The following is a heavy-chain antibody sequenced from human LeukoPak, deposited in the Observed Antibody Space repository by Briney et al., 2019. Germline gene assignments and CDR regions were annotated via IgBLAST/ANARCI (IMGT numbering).Heavy chain of an antibody. CDR2: ITPIFGTA. CDR3: ARLGPGGMATITN. V-gene: IGHV1-69*13. CDR1: GGTFSSYA. Sequence: SVKVSCKASGGTFSSYAISWVRQAPGQGLEWMGGITPIFGTANYAQKFQGRVTITADESTSTAYMELSSLRSEDTAVYYCARLGPGGMATITNWGQGTLVTVSS. D-gene: IGHD5-24*01. J-gene: IGHJ4*02.